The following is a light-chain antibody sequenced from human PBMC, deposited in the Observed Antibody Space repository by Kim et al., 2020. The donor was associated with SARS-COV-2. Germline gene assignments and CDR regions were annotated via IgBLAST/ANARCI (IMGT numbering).Light chain of an antibody. Sequence: DIVLTQSPATLSSSLGERATLSCRASQSIGNFLAWYQQKPGQAPRLLIYDASIRATGVPARFSGSGSGTDFTLTISSLEPEDFAVYYCQQHVSYPRMFGEGTKVDIK. CDR3: QQHVSYPRM. CDR2: DAS. CDR1: QSIGNF. V-gene: IGKV3-11*01. J-gene: IGKJ1*01.